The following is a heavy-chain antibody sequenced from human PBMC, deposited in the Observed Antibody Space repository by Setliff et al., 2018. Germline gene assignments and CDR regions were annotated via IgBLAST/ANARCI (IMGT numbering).Heavy chain of an antibody. D-gene: IGHD2-8*01. CDR2: ISDDGSNE. CDR3: ARDPGVHSGTWCLDS. CDR1: GFTVSTFS. Sequence: LRLSCAASGFTVSTFSMHWVRQAPVKGLEWVATISDDGSNEFYADSVKGRFTVFRDNSKNTLYLQMNSLRADDTAMYYCARDPGVHSGTWCLDSWGQGTQVTVSS. J-gene: IGHJ4*02. V-gene: IGHV3-30*03.